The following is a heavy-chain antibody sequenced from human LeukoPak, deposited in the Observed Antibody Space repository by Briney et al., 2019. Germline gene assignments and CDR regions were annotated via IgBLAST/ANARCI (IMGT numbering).Heavy chain of an antibody. J-gene: IGHJ6*03. CDR3: ARAKGNSNYPYYYMDV. V-gene: IGHV4-59*01. CDR2: IYYTGST. CDR1: GGSISNYY. Sequence: PSETLSLTCTVSGGSISNYYWSWLRQPPGKGLEWIGYIYYTGSTNYSPSLKSRVTISVDMSKNQFSLKLTSVTAADTAVYYCARAKGNSNYPYYYMDVWGKGTTVTVSS. D-gene: IGHD4-11*01.